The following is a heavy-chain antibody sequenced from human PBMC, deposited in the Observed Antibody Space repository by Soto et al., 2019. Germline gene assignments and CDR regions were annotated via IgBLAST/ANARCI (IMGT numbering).Heavy chain of an antibody. CDR1: GGSISSSSYY. J-gene: IGHJ4*02. CDR3: ARSFSVAAAGPFDY. V-gene: IGHV4-39*07. Sequence: PSETQCLTCTVSGGSISSSSYYWGWIRQPSGKGLEWIGSIYYSGSTYYNPSLKSRVTISVDTSKNQFSLKLSSMTAADTAVYYCARSFSVAAAGPFDYWGQGTLVTVSS. D-gene: IGHD6-13*01. CDR2: IYYSGST.